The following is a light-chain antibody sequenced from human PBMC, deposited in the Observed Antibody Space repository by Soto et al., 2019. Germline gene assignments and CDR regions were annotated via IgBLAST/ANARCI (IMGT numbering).Light chain of an antibody. V-gene: IGLV2-8*01. CDR3: SSYAGSDKFYV. CDR1: SGDVGGYNY. CDR2: EVS. J-gene: IGLJ1*01. Sequence: QSVLTQSPSASGSPGQSVTISCTGTSGDVGGYNYVSWYQQHPGKAPKLMIYEVSKRPLGVPDRFSGPKSGNTASLTVSGLQAEDEADYYYSSYAGSDKFYVFGTGTKVTVL.